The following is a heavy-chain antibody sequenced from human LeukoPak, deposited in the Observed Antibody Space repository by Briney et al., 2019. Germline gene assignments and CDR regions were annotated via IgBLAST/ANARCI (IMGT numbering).Heavy chain of an antibody. CDR1: GYTFTGYY. V-gene: IGHV1-2*02. D-gene: IGHD2-15*01. CDR3: AREGSRGRWFHYYYMDV. Sequence: GSVKVSCKASGYTFTGYYMHWVRQAPGQGLEWMGWINPNSGGTNYAQKFQGRVTMTRDTSISTAYMELSRLRSDDTAVYYCAREGSRGRWFHYYYMDVWGKGTTVTVSS. J-gene: IGHJ6*03. CDR2: INPNSGGT.